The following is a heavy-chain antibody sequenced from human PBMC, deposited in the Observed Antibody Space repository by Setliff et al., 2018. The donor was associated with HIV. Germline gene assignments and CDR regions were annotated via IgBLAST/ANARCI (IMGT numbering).Heavy chain of an antibody. CDR2: IRYDGSNK. V-gene: IGHV3-30*02. CDR1: GFTFSSYD. J-gene: IGHJ3*02. Sequence: GSLRLSCVASGFTFSSYDMHWVRQAPGKGLEWVTFIRYDGSNKYYADSVKGRFTISRDNSKNTLYLQMNSLRAEDTAVYYCAREDVTTSGLDIWGQGTLVTVS. CDR3: AREDVTTSGLDI. D-gene: IGHD4-17*01.